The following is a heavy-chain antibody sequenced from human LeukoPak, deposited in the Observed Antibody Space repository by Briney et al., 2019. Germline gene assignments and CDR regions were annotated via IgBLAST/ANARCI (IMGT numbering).Heavy chain of an antibody. CDR1: GFTFSSYG. D-gene: IGHD6-6*01. J-gene: IGHJ4*02. CDR2: ITSSSSYI. Sequence: GGSLRPSCAASGFTFSSYGMNWGRQAPGKGLEWVSSITSSSSYIYYADSVKGRFTISRDNAKNSLYLQMNSLRAEDTAVYYCARSYSSSRGTFDYWGQGTLVTVSS. CDR3: ARSYSSSRGTFDY. V-gene: IGHV3-21*01.